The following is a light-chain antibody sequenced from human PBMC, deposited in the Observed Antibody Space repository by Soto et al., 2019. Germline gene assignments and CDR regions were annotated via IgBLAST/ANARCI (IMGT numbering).Light chain of an antibody. CDR1: SSDVGGYNY. V-gene: IGLV2-11*01. J-gene: IGLJ1*01. CDR3: CSYAGSDTFV. Sequence: QSVLTQPRSVSGSPGQSVTISCTGTSSDVGGYNYVSWYQQHPGKAPKLMIYDVSKRPSGVPDRFSGSKSGNTASLTISGLQAEDEDDYYCCSYAGSDTFVFGTGTKVTVL. CDR2: DVS.